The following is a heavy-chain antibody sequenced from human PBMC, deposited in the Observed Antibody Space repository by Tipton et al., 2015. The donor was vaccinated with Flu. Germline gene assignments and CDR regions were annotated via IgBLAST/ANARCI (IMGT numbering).Heavy chain of an antibody. D-gene: IGHD1-14*01. V-gene: IGHV3-7*01. J-gene: IGHJ4*02. CDR2: IKQDGSKE. Sequence: LSLTCSVSGYSISSGYYWGWIRQPPGKGLEWVANIKQDGSKENYVDSVKGRFTISRDNAKNSLYLQMNSLRVEDTAVYYCVKMPDFDYWGQGTLVTVSS. CDR3: VKMPDFDY. CDR1: GYSISSGYY.